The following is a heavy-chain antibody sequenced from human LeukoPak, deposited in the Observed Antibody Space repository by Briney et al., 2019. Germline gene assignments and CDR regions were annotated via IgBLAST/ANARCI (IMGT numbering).Heavy chain of an antibody. CDR1: GFTFSSYS. CDR2: ISSSGLNT. D-gene: IGHD1-7*01. CDR3: VRDGWNYCFDY. Sequence: GGSLRLSCAASGFTFSSYSMNWVRQAPGKGLEWVSYISSSGLNTYYADSVRGRFTISRDNAKNSLSLQMNSLRADDTAVYFCVRDGWNYCFDYWGQGTVVTVSS. J-gene: IGHJ4*02. V-gene: IGHV3-48*04.